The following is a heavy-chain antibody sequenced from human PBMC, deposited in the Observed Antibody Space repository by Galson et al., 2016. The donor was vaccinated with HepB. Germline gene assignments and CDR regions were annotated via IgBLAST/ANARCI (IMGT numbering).Heavy chain of an antibody. D-gene: IGHD3-10*01. CDR2: IYYTGST. J-gene: IGHJ3*01. CDR1: GGSVTYYY. V-gene: IGHV4-59*02. Sequence: SETLSLTCSVSGGSVTYYYWSWIRQPPGKGLEYIGYIYYTGSTNDNPSLNSRVTMSLDTSKNQLSLNLSSVTDADTAIYYCARSSGGYAFDLWGQGTMVIVSS. CDR3: ARSSGGYAFDL.